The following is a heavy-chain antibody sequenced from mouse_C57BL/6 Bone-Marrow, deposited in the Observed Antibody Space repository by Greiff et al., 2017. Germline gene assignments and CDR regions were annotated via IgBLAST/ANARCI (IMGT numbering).Heavy chain of an antibody. V-gene: IGHV14-3*01. J-gene: IGHJ1*03. D-gene: IGHD1-1*01. Sequence: EVQLQQSVAELVRPGASVKLSCTASGFNIKNTYMHWVKQRPEQGLEWIGRIDPANGNHKYAPQFQGKATITADTSSTTAYLQLSSLKSEDTAIDYCARGYYGSGYFDVWGTGTTVTVSS. CDR3: ARGYYGSGYFDV. CDR2: IDPANGNH. CDR1: GFNIKNTY.